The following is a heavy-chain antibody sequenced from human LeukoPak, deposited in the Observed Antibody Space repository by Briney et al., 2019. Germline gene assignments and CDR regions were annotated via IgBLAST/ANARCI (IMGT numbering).Heavy chain of an antibody. CDR3: ARDMRGSSSWLRSSGY. Sequence: ASVKVSCKASGYTFTSYGISWVRQAPGQGLEWMGWISAYNGNTNYAQKLQGRVTMTTDTSTSTAYMELRSLRSDDTAVYYCARDMRGSSSWLRSSGYWGQGTLVTVSS. CDR2: ISAYNGNT. D-gene: IGHD6-13*01. J-gene: IGHJ4*02. V-gene: IGHV1-18*01. CDR1: GYTFTSYG.